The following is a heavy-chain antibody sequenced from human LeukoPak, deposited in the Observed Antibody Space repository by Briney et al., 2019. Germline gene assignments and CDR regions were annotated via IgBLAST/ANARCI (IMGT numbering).Heavy chain of an antibody. CDR3: ARAYCSGDRCFYYDYMDV. Sequence: ASVKVSCKVSGYTLTELSMHWVRQAPGKGLEWMGGCDPEDGETIYAQKFQGRVTMTDDTSTDTAYMELSSLRSEDTAVYYCARAYCSGDRCFYYDYMDVWGKGTTVTISS. CDR1: GYTLTELS. V-gene: IGHV1-24*01. D-gene: IGHD2-15*01. J-gene: IGHJ6*03. CDR2: CDPEDGET.